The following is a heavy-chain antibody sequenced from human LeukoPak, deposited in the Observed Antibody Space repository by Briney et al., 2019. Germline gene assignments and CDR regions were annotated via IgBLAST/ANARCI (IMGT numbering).Heavy chain of an antibody. CDR3: AKSYFDYSTYYSYYFNL. CDR2: VYTSGST. CDR1: GGSISGGC. D-gene: IGHD4-11*01. V-gene: IGHV4-4*09. J-gene: IGHJ4*02. Sequence: SETLSLTCTVSGGSISGGCWSWIRQPPGRGLEWIGYVYTSGSTNYNPSLKSRVTISVDTSKSQFALKLSSVTAADTAVYYCAKSYFDYSTYYSYYFNLWGQGALVTVSS.